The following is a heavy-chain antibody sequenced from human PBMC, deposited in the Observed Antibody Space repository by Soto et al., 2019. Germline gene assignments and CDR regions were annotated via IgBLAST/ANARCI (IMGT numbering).Heavy chain of an antibody. Sequence: QVQLVQSGAEVKKPGSSVKVSCKASGGTFSSYAISWVRQAPGQGLEWMGRVIPILGIANYAQKFQGRVTITADKSTSTAYMELSSLRSEDTAVYYCATASNDGRAFDIWGQGTKVTVSS. D-gene: IGHD1-1*01. J-gene: IGHJ3*02. CDR3: ATASNDGRAFDI. V-gene: IGHV1-69*04. CDR2: VIPILGIA. CDR1: GGTFSSYA.